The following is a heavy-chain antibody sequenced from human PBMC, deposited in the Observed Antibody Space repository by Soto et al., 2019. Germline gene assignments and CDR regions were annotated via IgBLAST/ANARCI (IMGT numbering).Heavy chain of an antibody. D-gene: IGHD3-9*01. CDR3: ASERYDILTGYYTDYYYYYGMDV. J-gene: IGHJ6*02. CDR1: GGTFSSYA. V-gene: IGHV1-69*13. Sequence: SVKVSCKASGGTFSSYAISWVRQAPGQGLEWMGGTIPIFGTANYAQKFQGRVTITADESTSTAYMELRSLRSEDTAVYYCASERYDILTGYYTDYYYYYGMDVWGQGTTVTVPS. CDR2: TIPIFGTA.